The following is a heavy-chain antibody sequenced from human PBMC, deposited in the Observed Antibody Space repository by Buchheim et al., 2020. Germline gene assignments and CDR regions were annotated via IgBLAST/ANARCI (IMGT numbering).Heavy chain of an antibody. CDR3: ARDGYYYDSSGYWFDP. J-gene: IGHJ5*02. D-gene: IGHD3-22*01. Sequence: QVQLVESGGGVVQPGRSLRLSCAASGFTFSSYGMHWVRQAPGKGLEWVAVIWYDGSNKYYADSVKGRFTISRDNSKNTLYLQMNSLRAEDTAVYYCARDGYYYDSSGYWFDPWGQGTL. CDR2: IWYDGSNK. CDR1: GFTFSSYG. V-gene: IGHV3-33*01.